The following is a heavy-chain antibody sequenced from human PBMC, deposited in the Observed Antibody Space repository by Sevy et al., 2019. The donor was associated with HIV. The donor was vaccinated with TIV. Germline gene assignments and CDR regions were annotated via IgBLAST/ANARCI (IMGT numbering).Heavy chain of an antibody. CDR1: GFNFDDYA. CDR3: AKGLGLYYYYAMDV. CDR2: ISWNSGSI. J-gene: IGHJ6*02. V-gene: IGHV3-9*03. Sequence: GGSLRLSCAASGFNFDDYAMHLVRQAPGKGLEWVSGISWNSGSIGYADSVKGRFTISRDNAKKSLFLQMNSLRTEDMALYYCAKGLGLYYYYAMDVWGQGTTVTVSS.